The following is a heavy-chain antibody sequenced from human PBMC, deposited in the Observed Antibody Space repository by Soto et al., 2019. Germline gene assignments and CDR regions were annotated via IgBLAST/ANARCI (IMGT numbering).Heavy chain of an antibody. D-gene: IGHD3-10*01. CDR1: GFTFSNYG. V-gene: IGHV3-33*01. CDR2: ILNDGSNR. Sequence: QVQLVESGGGVVQPGRSLRLSCAASGFTFSNYGMHWVRQAPGKGLEWVAVILNDGSNRYHADSVKDRFTISRDNSKXXLYLQXNSLRAEDTAVYYCARDDEYSGNGMDVWGQGTTVTVS. J-gene: IGHJ6*02. CDR3: ARDDEYSGNGMDV.